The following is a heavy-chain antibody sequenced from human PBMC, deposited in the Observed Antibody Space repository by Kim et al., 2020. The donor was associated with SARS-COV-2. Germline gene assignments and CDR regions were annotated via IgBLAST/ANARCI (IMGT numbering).Heavy chain of an antibody. V-gene: IGHV1-69*04. CDR3: ARDRGPDYDFWSGYIMDV. Sequence: SVKVSCKASGGTFSSYAISWVRQAPGQGLEWMGRIIPILGIANYAQKFQGRVTITADKSTSTAYMELSSLRSEDTAVYYCARDRGPDYDFWSGYIMDVWGQGTTVTVSS. D-gene: IGHD3-3*01. J-gene: IGHJ6*02. CDR1: GGTFSSYA. CDR2: IIPILGIA.